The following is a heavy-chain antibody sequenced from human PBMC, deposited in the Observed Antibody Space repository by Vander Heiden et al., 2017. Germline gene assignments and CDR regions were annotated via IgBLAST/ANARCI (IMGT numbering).Heavy chain of an antibody. D-gene: IGHD1-26*01. V-gene: IGHV1-18*01. CDR2: ISTDSGNT. CDR1: GYTFNSYG. CDR3: ARDRIGTLAYFDP. J-gene: IGHJ5*02. Sequence: QVQLVQSGVEVKKPGASVKVSCMASGYTFNSYGIGWVQQAPGQGLEWVGWISTDSGNTIYAQKFQGRVSMTRDTSTSIVYMELRSLRSDDTAVYYCARDRIGTLAYFDPWGQGTLVTVSS.